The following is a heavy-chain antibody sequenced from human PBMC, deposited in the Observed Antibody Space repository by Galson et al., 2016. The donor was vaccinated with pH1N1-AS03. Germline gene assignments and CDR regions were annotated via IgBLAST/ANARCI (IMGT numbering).Heavy chain of an antibody. CDR1: GGSISTSY. V-gene: IGHV4-59*01. J-gene: IGHJ2*01. CDR3: AREKRISFGGGRWYFDL. Sequence: LSLTCPVSGGSISTSYWNWIRQPPGKEMEWIGYMYQSGTTTYNPSLQSRVTMSVDTSKKQFSLTLTSVTAADTAVYYCAREKRISFGGGRWYFDLWGRGTLVTVSS. CDR2: MYQSGTT. D-gene: IGHD3-16*01.